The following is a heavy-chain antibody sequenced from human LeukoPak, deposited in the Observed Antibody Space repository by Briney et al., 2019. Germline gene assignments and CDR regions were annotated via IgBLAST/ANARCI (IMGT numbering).Heavy chain of an antibody. D-gene: IGHD6-13*01. J-gene: IGHJ4*02. Sequence: GESLKISCQGSGYSFTSYWIAWVRQMPGKGLEWMGIIYPGDSDTRYSPSFQGQVTISADKSISTAYLQWSSLKASDTAMYYCARERRHAYSSSWYYFDYWGQGTLVTVSS. CDR3: ARERRHAYSSSWYYFDY. V-gene: IGHV5-51*01. CDR2: IYPGDSDT. CDR1: GYSFTSYW.